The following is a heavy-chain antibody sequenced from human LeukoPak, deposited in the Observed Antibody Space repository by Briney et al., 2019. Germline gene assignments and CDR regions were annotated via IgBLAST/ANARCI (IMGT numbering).Heavy chain of an antibody. CDR1: GFTFSDYY. CDR2: ISSSGSNI. V-gene: IGHV3-11*04. J-gene: IGHJ6*03. D-gene: IGHD3-9*01. Sequence: GGSLRLSCAASGFTFSDYYMSWIRQAPGKGLEWVSYISSSGSNIYYADSVKGRFTISRDNAKNSLYLQMNSLRAEDTAVYYCARAQAYDRFIFHYYYYYYMDVWGKGTTVTISS. CDR3: ARAQAYDRFIFHYYYYYYMDV.